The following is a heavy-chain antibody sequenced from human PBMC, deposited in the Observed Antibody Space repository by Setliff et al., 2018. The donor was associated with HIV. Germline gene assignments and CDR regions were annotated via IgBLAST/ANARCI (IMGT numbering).Heavy chain of an antibody. V-gene: IGHV4-59*12. CDR3: ARTPYGGNSRPCDY. CDR2: IYYSGST. D-gene: IGHD4-17*01. CDR1: GGSFSGYH. J-gene: IGHJ4*02. Sequence: PSETLSLTCAVYGGSFSGYHWSWIRQFPGKGLEWIGYIYYSGSTKYNPSLKSRVTMSVDTSKNQFSLNLTSVTAADTAVYYCARTPYGGNSRPCDYWGQGTLVTVSS.